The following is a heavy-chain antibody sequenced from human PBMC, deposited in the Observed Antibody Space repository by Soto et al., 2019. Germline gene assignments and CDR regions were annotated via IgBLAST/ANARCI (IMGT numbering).Heavy chain of an antibody. CDR3: AKLGTDIVVVVAAMSYYYYMDV. CDR1: GFTFSSYA. CDR2: ISGSGGST. V-gene: IGHV3-23*01. D-gene: IGHD2-15*01. Sequence: GGSLRLSCAASGFTFSSYAMSWVRQAPGKGLEWVSAISGSGGSTYYADSVKGRLTISRDNSKNTRYRQMNSLRAEDTAVDYCAKLGTDIVVVVAAMSYYYYMDVWGKGTTVTVSS. J-gene: IGHJ6*03.